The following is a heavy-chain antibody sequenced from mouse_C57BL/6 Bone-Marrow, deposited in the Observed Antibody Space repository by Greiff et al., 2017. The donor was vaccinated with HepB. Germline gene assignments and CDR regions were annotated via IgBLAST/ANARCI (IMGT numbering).Heavy chain of an antibody. D-gene: IGHD2-4*01. CDR2: IHPSDSDT. V-gene: IGHV1-74*01. CDR3: AIWWYYDYLAWFAY. Sequence: QVHVKQPGAELVKPGASVKVSCKASGYTFTSYWMHWVKQRPGQGLEWIGRIHPSDSDTNYNQKFKGKATLTVDKSSSTAYMQLSSLTSEDSAVYYCAIWWYYDYLAWFAYWGQGTLVTVSA. CDR1: GYTFTSYW. J-gene: IGHJ3*01.